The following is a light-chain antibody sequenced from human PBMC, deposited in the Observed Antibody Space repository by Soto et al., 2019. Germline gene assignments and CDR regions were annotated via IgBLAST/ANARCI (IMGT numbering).Light chain of an antibody. V-gene: IGKV3-20*01. CDR1: QSVSSNY. J-gene: IGKJ1*01. Sequence: EIVSTQSPGTPSLSPGERATLSCRASQSVSSNYLAWYQRKPGQIHRLLIYGASSRATDIPNRFSGSVSGTDFTLTITRLETEDVAVYFCQHDGGSPTTFRHGTKVYSK. CDR3: QHDGGSPTT. CDR2: GAS.